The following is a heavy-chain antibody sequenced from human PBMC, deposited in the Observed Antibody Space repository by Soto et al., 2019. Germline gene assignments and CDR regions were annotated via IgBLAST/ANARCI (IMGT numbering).Heavy chain of an antibody. CDR3: ARLYDFRSGYRAYYYYGMAV. CDR2: ISAYNGNT. CDR1: GYTFTSYG. Sequence: ASVKVSCKASGYTFTSYGISWVRQAPGQGLEWMGWISAYNGNTNYAQKLQGRVTMTTDTSTSTAYMELRSLRSDDTAVYYCARLYDFRSGYRAYYYYGMAVWRQGTTVTVSS. D-gene: IGHD3-3*01. J-gene: IGHJ6*02. V-gene: IGHV1-18*01.